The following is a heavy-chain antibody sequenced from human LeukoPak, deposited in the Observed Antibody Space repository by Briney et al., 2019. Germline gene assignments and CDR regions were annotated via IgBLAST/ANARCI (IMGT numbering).Heavy chain of an antibody. Sequence: PGGSLRLSCAASGFAFNTAWMNWVRQAPGRGLEWVSYISGSRSTIYYADSVKGRFTISRDNAKNSLYLQMNSLRTEDTAVYYCAGDSSGYDVRYYYYYMDVWGKGTTVTVSS. CDR2: ISGSRSTI. J-gene: IGHJ6*03. V-gene: IGHV3-48*01. D-gene: IGHD5-12*01. CDR3: AGDSSGYDVRYYYYYMDV. CDR1: GFAFNTAW.